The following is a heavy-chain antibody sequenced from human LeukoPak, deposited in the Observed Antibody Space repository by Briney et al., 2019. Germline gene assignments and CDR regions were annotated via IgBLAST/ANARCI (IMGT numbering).Heavy chain of an antibody. D-gene: IGHD3-10*01. CDR2: IKSKTDGGTT. CDR1: GFTFTNAW. J-gene: IGHJ4*02. CDR3: TTFGGPHDY. Sequence: PGGSRRLSCAASGFTFTNAWMSWVRQAPGKGLEWVGHIKSKTDGGTTDYAAPVKGRFTISRHDSKNTLYLQMNSLKSEDTAVYYCTTFGGPHDYWGQGTLVTVSS. V-gene: IGHV3-15*01.